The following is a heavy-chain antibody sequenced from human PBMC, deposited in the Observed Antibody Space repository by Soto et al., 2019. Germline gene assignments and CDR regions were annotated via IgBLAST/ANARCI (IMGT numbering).Heavy chain of an antibody. Sequence: SETLSLTCTVSGGSISSSSYCWGWIRQPPGKGLEWIGSIYYSGSTYYNPSLKSRVTISVDTSKNQFSLKLSSVTAADTAVYYCARQHKGGSYSAYYYYGMDVWGQGTTVTVSS. D-gene: IGHD1-26*01. CDR1: GGSISSSSYC. V-gene: IGHV4-39*01. CDR2: IYYSGST. J-gene: IGHJ6*02. CDR3: ARQHKGGSYSAYYYYGMDV.